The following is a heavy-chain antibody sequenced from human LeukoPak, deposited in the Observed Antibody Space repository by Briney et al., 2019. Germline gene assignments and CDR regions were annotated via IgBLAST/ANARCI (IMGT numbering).Heavy chain of an antibody. CDR2: ISAYNGNT. CDR3: AREGILVVTNYYNYGMDV. Sequence: ASVKVSCKASGYTFTSYGISWVRQAPGQGLEWMGWISAYNGNTNYPRKTQGRVTMTTDTPTSTAYMELRSLRSDDTAVYYCAREGILVVTNYYNYGMDVWGQGTTVIVS. CDR1: GYTFTSYG. D-gene: IGHD3-22*01. V-gene: IGHV1-18*01. J-gene: IGHJ6*02.